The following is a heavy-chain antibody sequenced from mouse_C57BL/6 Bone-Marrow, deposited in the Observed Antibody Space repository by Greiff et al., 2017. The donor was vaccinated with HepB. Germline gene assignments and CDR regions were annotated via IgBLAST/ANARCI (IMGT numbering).Heavy chain of an antibody. D-gene: IGHD2-4*01. Sequence: QVQLQQSGAELARPGASVKLSCKASGYTFTSYGISWVKQRTGQGLEWIGEIYPRSGNTYYNEKFKGKATLTADKSSSTAYMELRSLTSEDSAVYFCATLIYYDTPYVDYWGQGTTLTVSS. CDR2: IYPRSGNT. CDR3: ATLIYYDTPYVDY. CDR1: GYTFTSYG. J-gene: IGHJ2*01. V-gene: IGHV1-81*01.